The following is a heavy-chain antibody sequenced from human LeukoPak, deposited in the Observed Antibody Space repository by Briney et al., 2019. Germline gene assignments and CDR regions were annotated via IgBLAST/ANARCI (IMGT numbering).Heavy chain of an antibody. CDR1: VFTVSSNY. D-gene: IGHD6-19*01. CDR2: IYSGGST. Sequence: PGGSLRLSCAASVFTVSSNYMSWVRQAPGKGLEWVSVIYSGGSTYYAASVKGRFTISIDNSKNTVSLQLNTMTVDDTAVYYCARVAGWHWFDPWGQGTLVTVSS. V-gene: IGHV3-53*01. CDR3: ARVAGWHWFDP. J-gene: IGHJ5*02.